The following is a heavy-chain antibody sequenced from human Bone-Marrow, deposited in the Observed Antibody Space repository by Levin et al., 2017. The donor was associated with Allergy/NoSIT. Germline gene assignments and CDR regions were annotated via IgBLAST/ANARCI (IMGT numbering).Heavy chain of an antibody. Sequence: GESLKISCAASGFTFSNAWMNWVRQAPGKGLEWVGRIKSKTDGGTTDYAAPVKGRFTISRDDSKNTLYLQMNSLKTEDTAVYYCTTVNYYDSSGYYRDYWGQGTLVTVSS. CDR3: TTVNYYDSSGYYRDY. CDR1: GFTFSNAW. V-gene: IGHV3-15*07. CDR2: IKSKTDGGTT. J-gene: IGHJ4*02. D-gene: IGHD3-22*01.